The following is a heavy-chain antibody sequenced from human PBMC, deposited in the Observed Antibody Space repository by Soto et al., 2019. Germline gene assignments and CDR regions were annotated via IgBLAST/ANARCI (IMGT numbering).Heavy chain of an antibody. CDR3: GRISAHGDYAY. CDR1: GGSISSSSYY. Sequence: ETLSLTCTVSGGSISSSSYYWGWIRQPPGKGLEWIGSIYYSGSTYYNPSLKSRVTISVDTSKNQFSLKLSSVTAADTAVYYCGRISAHGDYAYWGQGTLVTVSS. J-gene: IGHJ4*02. V-gene: IGHV4-39*01. CDR2: IYYSGST. D-gene: IGHD4-17*01.